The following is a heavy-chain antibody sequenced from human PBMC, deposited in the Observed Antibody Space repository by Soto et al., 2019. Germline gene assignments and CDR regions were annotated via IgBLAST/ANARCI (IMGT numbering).Heavy chain of an antibody. D-gene: IGHD6-25*01. CDR2: VNPTGGST. CDR3: ARHLAAGDS. V-gene: IGHV1-46*03. J-gene: IGHJ4*02. CDR1: GYTFTSYY. Sequence: QVQLVQSGAEVKKPGAPVRVSCKASGYTFTSYYIHWVRQAPGQGLEWMAIVNPTGGSTNYAQKFQGRVTVTFDTSTSTVFMELNSLRYEDTAVYYCARHLAAGDSWGQGTLVTVSS.